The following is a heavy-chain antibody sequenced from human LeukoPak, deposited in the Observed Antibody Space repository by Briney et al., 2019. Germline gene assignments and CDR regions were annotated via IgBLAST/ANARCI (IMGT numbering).Heavy chain of an antibody. D-gene: IGHD6-6*01. CDR3: ARVELGILKYSSSSTLDY. CDR1: EDTFSSYA. Sequence: ASVKVSCKASEDTFSSYAISWVRQAPGQGLEWMGRIIPMLGVANYAQIFQDRVTITADRSTRAVYMALSNLRSEDTAVYYCARVELGILKYSSSSTLDYWGQGTLVTVSS. V-gene: IGHV1-69*04. J-gene: IGHJ4*02. CDR2: IIPMLGVA.